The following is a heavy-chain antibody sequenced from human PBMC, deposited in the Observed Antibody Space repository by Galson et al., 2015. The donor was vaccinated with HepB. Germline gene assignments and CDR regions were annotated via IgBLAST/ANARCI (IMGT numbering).Heavy chain of an antibody. Sequence: SVKVSCKASGYTFTSYYMHWVRQAPGQGLEWMGIINPSGGSTSYAQKFQGRVTMTEDTSTDTAYMELSSLRSEDTAVYYCATLLSTNYYYYYGMDVWGQGTTLTVSS. CDR1: GYTFTSYY. CDR2: INPSGGST. V-gene: IGHV1-46*01. J-gene: IGHJ6*02. CDR3: ATLLSTNYYYYYGMDV. D-gene: IGHD1-1*01.